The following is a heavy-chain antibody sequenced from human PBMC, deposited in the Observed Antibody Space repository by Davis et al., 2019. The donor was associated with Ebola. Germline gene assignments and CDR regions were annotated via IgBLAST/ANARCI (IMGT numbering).Heavy chain of an antibody. Sequence: GESLKISCAASGFAFSDYGMNWVRQAPGKGLEWVSYLSSSRSTIHYADSVKGRFTISRDNAKDSLYLQMNSLTDEDTAVYYCARDRLIRFLQWPLGMDVWGHGTTVTVSS. CDR3: ARDRLIRFLQWPLGMDV. J-gene: IGHJ6*02. V-gene: IGHV3-48*02. D-gene: IGHD3-3*01. CDR2: LSSSRSTI. CDR1: GFAFSDYG.